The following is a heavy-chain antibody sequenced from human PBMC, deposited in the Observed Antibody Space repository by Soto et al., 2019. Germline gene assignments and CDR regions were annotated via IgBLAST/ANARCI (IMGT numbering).Heavy chain of an antibody. D-gene: IGHD3-10*01. J-gene: IGHJ3*02. CDR2: INPSGGST. V-gene: IGHV1-46*03. CDR1: GYTFTSYY. CDR3: ARGRSRITMVRGVINDAFDI. Sequence: ASVKVSCKASGYTFTSYYMHWVRQAPGQGLEWMGIINPSGGSTSYAQKFQGRVTMTRDTSTSTVYMELSSLRSEDTAVYYCARGRSRITMVRGVINDAFDIWGQGTMVTVSS.